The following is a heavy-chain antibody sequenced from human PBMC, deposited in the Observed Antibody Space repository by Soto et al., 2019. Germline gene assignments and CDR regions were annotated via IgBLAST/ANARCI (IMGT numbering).Heavy chain of an antibody. CDR1: SDILTRDE. V-gene: IGHV1-18*04. Sequence: ESGRVCCKASSDILTRDEISGWREATEQGLERMGWISTHKGNTHYAQKHQGRVTMTTNTSTSTVYMKLKSLRSDKKAVYYCARDYSGDTSMADYGMDVWGQGTTVTVS. J-gene: IGHJ6*02. CDR3: ARDYSGDTSMADYGMDV. D-gene: IGHD5-18*01. CDR2: ISTHKGNT.